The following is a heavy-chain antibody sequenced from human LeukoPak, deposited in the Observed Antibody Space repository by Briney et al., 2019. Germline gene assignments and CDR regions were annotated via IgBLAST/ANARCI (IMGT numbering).Heavy chain of an antibody. D-gene: IGHD6-13*01. CDR3: ARDGIAAAAPTDWYYYYYYMDV. CDR2: ISAYNGNT. V-gene: IGHV1-18*01. Sequence: ASVKVSCKASGYTFTSYGISWVRQAPGQGLEWMGWISAYNGNTNYAQKLQGRVTMTTDTSTSTAYMELRSLRSDDTAMYYCARDGIAAAAPTDWYYYYYYMDVWGKGTTVTVSS. CDR1: GYTFTSYG. J-gene: IGHJ6*03.